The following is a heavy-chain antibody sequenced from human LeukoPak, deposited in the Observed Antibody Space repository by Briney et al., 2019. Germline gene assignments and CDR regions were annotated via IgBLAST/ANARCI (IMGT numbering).Heavy chain of an antibody. CDR2: ISYDGSNE. Sequence: GGSLRLSCAASGFTFSNYGMHWVRQAPGKGLEWVAVISYDGSNEHHADSVKGRFIISRDNSKNTLYLQMNSLRAEDTAVYYCAKALTPYYSNWFDPWGQGTLVTVSS. D-gene: IGHD3-10*01. V-gene: IGHV3-30*18. CDR3: AKALTPYYSNWFDP. CDR1: GFTFSNYG. J-gene: IGHJ5*02.